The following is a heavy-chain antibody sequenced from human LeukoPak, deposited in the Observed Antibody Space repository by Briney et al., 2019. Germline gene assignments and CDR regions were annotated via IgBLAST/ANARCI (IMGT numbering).Heavy chain of an antibody. Sequence: GGSLRLSCTASGFTFSSYTMSWVRQAPGKGLKWVSTITTGGPNTYYADSVKGRFTVSRDDSKNTLYLQMNSLRAEDTAVYYCAKDGGLWVSAHWGDSWGRGTLVTVSS. CDR1: GFTFSSYT. J-gene: IGHJ4*02. D-gene: IGHD7-27*01. V-gene: IGHV3-23*01. CDR2: ITTGGPNT. CDR3: AKDGGLWVSAHWGDS.